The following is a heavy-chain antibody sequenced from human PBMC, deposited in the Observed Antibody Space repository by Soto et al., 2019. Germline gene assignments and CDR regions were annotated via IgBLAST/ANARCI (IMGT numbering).Heavy chain of an antibody. D-gene: IGHD2-21*02. Sequence: EVQLVESGGGLVQPGRSLRLSCAASGFPFDDYAMHWVRQAPGKRLEWVSGISWNSASIGYADSVKGRFTISRDNAKNSLYLQMNRLRAEDTALYYCAKDKDRVTFSYYFDYWGQATLVTVSS. J-gene: IGHJ4*02. V-gene: IGHV3-9*01. CDR1: GFPFDDYA. CDR2: ISWNSASI. CDR3: AKDKDRVTFSYYFDY.